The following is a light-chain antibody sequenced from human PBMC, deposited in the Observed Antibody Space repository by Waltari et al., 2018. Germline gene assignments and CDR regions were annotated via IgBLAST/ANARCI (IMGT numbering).Light chain of an antibody. CDR1: QSLSSY. Sequence: EIVLTQSPDTLSLSPGERATLSCRASQSLSSYLAWYQHKPGQAPRLLIYDASNRATGIPARFSGSGSGTDFTLTISSLEPEDFEVYYCQQRSNWPPLTFGGGTKEEIK. V-gene: IGKV3-11*01. CDR2: DAS. CDR3: QQRSNWPPLT. J-gene: IGKJ4*01.